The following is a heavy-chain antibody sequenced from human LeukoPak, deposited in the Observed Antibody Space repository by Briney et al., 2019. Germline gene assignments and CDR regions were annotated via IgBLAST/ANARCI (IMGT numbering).Heavy chain of an antibody. J-gene: IGHJ6*02. CDR3: ARSDYYYGMDV. Sequence: PSETLSLTCAVSGGSIGSGGYSWSWIRQPPGKGLEWIGYIYHSGSTYYNPSLKSRVTISVDRSKNQFSLKLSSVTAADTAVYYCARSDYYYGMDVWGQGTTVTVSS. CDR1: GGSIGSGGYS. CDR2: IYHSGST. V-gene: IGHV4-30-2*01.